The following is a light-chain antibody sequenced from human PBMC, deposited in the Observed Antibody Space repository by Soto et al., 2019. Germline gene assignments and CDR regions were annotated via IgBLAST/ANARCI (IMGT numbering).Light chain of an antibody. CDR1: QDINNC. V-gene: IGKV1-12*01. Sequence: DIQVTQSPSSVSASLGDRVTITCRAIQDINNCLAWYQQKPGKAPQLLIYTTSILQSGVTSTFSGSGSGTDFTLTISSLQPEDFATYYCHQDNSFPLTFGGGTKVEIK. J-gene: IGKJ4*01. CDR3: HQDNSFPLT. CDR2: TTS.